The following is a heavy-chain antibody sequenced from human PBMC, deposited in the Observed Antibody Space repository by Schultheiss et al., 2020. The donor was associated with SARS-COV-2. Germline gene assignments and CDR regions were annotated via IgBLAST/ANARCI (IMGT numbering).Heavy chain of an antibody. CDR2: INWNGGST. CDR3: AKGHTGGVAGTFDY. V-gene: IGHV3-20*04. D-gene: IGHD6-19*01. CDR1: GFTFDDYG. Sequence: GGSLRLSCAASGFTFDDYGMSWVRQAPGKGLEWVSGINWNGGSTGYADSVKGRFTISRDNAKNSLYLQMNSLRAEDTALYYCAKGHTGGVAGTFDYWGQGTLVTVSS. J-gene: IGHJ4*02.